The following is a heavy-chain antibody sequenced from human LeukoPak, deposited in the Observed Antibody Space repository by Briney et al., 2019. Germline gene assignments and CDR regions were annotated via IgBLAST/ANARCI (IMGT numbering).Heavy chain of an antibody. V-gene: IGHV1-2*02. J-gene: IGHJ3*02. CDR1: GYTFTGYY. CDR3: ARGGMVRGVLYAFDI. D-gene: IGHD3-10*01. Sequence: ASVKVSCKASGYTFTGYYMHWVRQAPGQGLEWMGWINPNSGGTNYAQKFQGRVTMTRDTSISTAYMELSRLRSDDTAVYYCARGGMVRGVLYAFDIWGQGTMVTVSS. CDR2: INPNSGGT.